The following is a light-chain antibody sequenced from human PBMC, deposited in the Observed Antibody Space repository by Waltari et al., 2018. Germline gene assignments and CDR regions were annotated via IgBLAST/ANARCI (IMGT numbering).Light chain of an antibody. CDR3: QQYANTPRT. V-gene: IGKV4-1*01. CDR1: RSVLSISNKRNY. CDR2: WAS. J-gene: IGKJ1*01. Sequence: DIEMTQSPESLAVSLGERITINCKSGRSVLSISNKRNYLAWYQHKPGQPPKLPLYWASTRTSGVTERFIGSGSGTDFTLTISSLQAEDVAVYYCQQYANTPRTFGQGTTVEIK.